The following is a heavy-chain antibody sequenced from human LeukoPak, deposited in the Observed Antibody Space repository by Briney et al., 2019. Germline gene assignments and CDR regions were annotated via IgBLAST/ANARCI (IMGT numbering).Heavy chain of an antibody. J-gene: IGHJ4*02. D-gene: IGHD6-19*01. Sequence: GGSLRLSCAASGFTFSTYSMNWVRQAPGKGLEWVSYISSGSSTIYYADSMKGRFTISRDNAKNSLYLQMNSLRAEDTAVYYCARDKGEQWRPIGYWGQGTLVTVSS. CDR1: GFTFSTYS. V-gene: IGHV3-48*01. CDR3: ARDKGEQWRPIGY. CDR2: ISSGSSTI.